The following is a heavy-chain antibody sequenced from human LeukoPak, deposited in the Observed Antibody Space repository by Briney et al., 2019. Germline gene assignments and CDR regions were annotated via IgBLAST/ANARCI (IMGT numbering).Heavy chain of an antibody. CDR2: IYYSGST. V-gene: IGHV4-59*01. D-gene: IGHD4-17*01. J-gene: IGHJ4*02. CDR1: GGSISSYY. CDR3: AREEYGDYGGGYFDY. Sequence: YPSETLSLTCTVSGGSISSYYWSWIRQPPGKGLEWIGYIYYSGSTNYNPSLKSRVTISVDTSKNQFSLKLSSVTAADTAVYYCAREEYGDYGGGYFDYWGQGTLVTVSS.